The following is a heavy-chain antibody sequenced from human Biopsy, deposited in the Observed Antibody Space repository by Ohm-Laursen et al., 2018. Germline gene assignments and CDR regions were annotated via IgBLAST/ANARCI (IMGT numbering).Heavy chain of an antibody. CDR2: MWSDGINK. CDR1: GLAFSYYG. J-gene: IGHJ5*02. D-gene: IGHD3-9*01. CDR3: ARDDDTTGHYMILNH. V-gene: IGHV3-33*01. Sequence: LSLTCAASGLAFSYYGLHWVRQAPGKGLQWVAVMWSDGINKNYADSVKGRFTVSRDNSNNVLYLQMSSLRDEDSAVYYCARDDDTTGHYMILNHWGQGTLVTVSS.